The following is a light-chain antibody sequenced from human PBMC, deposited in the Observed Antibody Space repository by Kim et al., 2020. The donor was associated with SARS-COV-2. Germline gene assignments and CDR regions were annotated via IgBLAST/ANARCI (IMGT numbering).Light chain of an antibody. CDR2: DAS. J-gene: IGKJ4*01. V-gene: IGKV3-11*01. Sequence: SPAERATLSCRASQSVSSYLAWYQHKPGQAPRLLIYDASNRATGIPARFSGSGSGTDFTLTISSLEPEDFAVYYCQQRSNWPPLTFGGGTKVDIK. CDR3: QQRSNWPPLT. CDR1: QSVSSY.